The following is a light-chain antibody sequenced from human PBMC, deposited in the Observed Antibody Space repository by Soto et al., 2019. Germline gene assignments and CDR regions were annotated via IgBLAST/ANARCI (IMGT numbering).Light chain of an antibody. J-gene: IGKJ1*01. CDR1: QSVSSSY. V-gene: IGKV3-20*01. CDR2: GVS. CDR3: QQYGSSPQT. Sequence: EIVMTQSPATLSVSPGERATLSCRASQSVSSSYLAWYQQKPGQAPRLLIYGVSSRATGIPDRFSGSGSGTDFTLTISRLEPEDFVVYYCQQYGSSPQTFGQGTKVDIK.